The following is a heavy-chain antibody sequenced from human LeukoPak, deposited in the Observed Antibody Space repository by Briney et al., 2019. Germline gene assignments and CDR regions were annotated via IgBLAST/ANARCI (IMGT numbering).Heavy chain of an antibody. CDR2: IYSGGST. Sequence: GGSLRLSCAASGFTVSFNYMSWVRQAPGKGLEWISVIYSGGSTYYADSVKGRFTISRDNSKNTLFLQMNSLRADDTAVYYCAKDQGSSSFDWFDPWGQGTLVTVSS. CDR1: GFTVSFNY. J-gene: IGHJ5*02. D-gene: IGHD6-13*01. V-gene: IGHV3-53*01. CDR3: AKDQGSSSFDWFDP.